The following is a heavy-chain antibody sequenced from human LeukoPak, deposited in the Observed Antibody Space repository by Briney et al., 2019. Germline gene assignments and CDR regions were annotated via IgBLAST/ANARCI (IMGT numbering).Heavy chain of an antibody. J-gene: IGHJ6*03. V-gene: IGHV3-53*01. Sequence: PGGSLRLSCAASGFTVSSSYMSWVRQAPGKGLEWVSVIYSGGSTYYADSVKGRFTISRDNSKNTLYLQMNSLRAEDTAVYYCARAGYSGNHYDHYYYMDVWGKGTTVTVSS. CDR2: IYSGGST. D-gene: IGHD1-26*01. CDR3: ARAGYSGNHYDHYYYMDV. CDR1: GFTVSSSY.